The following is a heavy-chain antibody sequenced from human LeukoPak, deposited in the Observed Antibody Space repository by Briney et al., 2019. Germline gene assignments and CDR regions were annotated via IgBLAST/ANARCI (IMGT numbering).Heavy chain of an antibody. V-gene: IGHV3-23*01. CDR3: AKDFSSWYISYYFDY. D-gene: IGHD6-13*01. CDR1: GFIFSSYG. Sequence: GGSLRLSCAASGFIFSSYGMTWVRQAPGKGLEWVSAISGSGSGGSTYYADSVKGRFTISRDNSKNTLYLQMNSLRAEDTAVYYCAKDFSSWYISYYFDYWGQGTLVTVSS. J-gene: IGHJ4*02. CDR2: ISGSGSGGST.